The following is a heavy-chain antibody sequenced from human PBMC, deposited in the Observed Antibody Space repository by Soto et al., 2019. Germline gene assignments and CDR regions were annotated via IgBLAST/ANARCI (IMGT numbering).Heavy chain of an antibody. CDR2: INHSGSP. CDR1: GSLPVGSLSTYF. D-gene: IGHD3-3*01. CDR3: ARARFSQWSQDYYGLDV. Sequence: TLSLTCGLSGSLPVGSLSTYFWTWIRQPPGKGLEWIGEINHSGSPNYSPSLRGRVTISLDTSKKQFPLNLSSVTAADTAVYFCARARFSQWSQDYYGLDVWGQGTTVTVSS. J-gene: IGHJ6*02. V-gene: IGHV4-34*01.